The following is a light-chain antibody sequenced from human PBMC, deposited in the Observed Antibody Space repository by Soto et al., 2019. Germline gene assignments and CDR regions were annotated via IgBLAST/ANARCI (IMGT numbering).Light chain of an antibody. V-gene: IGKV3-15*01. J-gene: IGKJ3*01. CDR3: HQYSNWPPFT. CDR1: QSVSSN. CDR2: GAS. Sequence: EIVLTQSPATLSVSPGERATLSCRASQSVSSNLAWYQQKPVQAPRLVMHGASTRATGIPARFSGSGSGTEFTLTISSLQSEDFAVYYCHQYSNWPPFTFGPGTKVDIK.